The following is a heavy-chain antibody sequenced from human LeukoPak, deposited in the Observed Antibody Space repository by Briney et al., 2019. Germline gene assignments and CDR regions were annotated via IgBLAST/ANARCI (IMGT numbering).Heavy chain of an antibody. CDR2: ISSSSSTI. J-gene: IGHJ4*02. D-gene: IGHD1-1*01. Sequence: GGSLRLSCAASGFAFNSYSMNWVRQAPGKGLEWVSYISSSSSTIYYADSVKGRFTISRDNAKNSLYLQMNSLRDEDTAVYYCARVTRHYFDYWGQGTLVTVSS. CDR1: GFAFNSYS. V-gene: IGHV3-48*02. CDR3: ARVTRHYFDY.